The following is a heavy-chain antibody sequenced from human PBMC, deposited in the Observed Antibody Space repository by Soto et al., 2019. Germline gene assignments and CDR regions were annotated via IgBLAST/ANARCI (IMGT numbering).Heavy chain of an antibody. V-gene: IGHV3-11*01. D-gene: IGHD3-9*01. CDR1: GFIFSDYY. Sequence: GGSLRLSCAAPGFIFSDYYMTWIRQAPGKGLEWVSCISSSGSTKYYADYVRGRFTISRDNARNSLYLQMNSLRAEDTSLYFFARDDNYDILTGQPPLDYWGQGTLVTVSS. CDR2: ISSSGSTK. J-gene: IGHJ4*02. CDR3: ARDDNYDILTGQPPLDY.